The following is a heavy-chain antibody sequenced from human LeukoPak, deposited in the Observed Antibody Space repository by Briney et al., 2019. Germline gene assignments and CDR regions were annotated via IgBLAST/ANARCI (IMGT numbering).Heavy chain of an antibody. J-gene: IGHJ5*02. CDR3: AREGVDRYSGSYYRGNWFDP. Sequence: PSETLSLTCTVSGGSISSSSYYWGWIRQPPGKGLEWIGSIYYSGSTYYNPSLKSRVTISVDTSKNQFSLKLSSVTAADTAVYYCAREGVDRYSGSYYRGNWFDPWGQGTLVTVSS. CDR1: GGSISSSSYY. D-gene: IGHD1-26*01. V-gene: IGHV4-39*07. CDR2: IYYSGST.